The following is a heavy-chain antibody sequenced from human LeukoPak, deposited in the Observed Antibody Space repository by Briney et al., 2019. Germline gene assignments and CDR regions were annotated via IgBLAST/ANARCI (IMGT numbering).Heavy chain of an antibody. V-gene: IGHV1-18*01. J-gene: IGHJ1*01. Sequence: ASVKVSCKASGYTFTSYGISWVRQAPGQGLEWMGWISAYNGNTNYAQKLQGRVTMTTDTSTSTAYMELRSLRADDTAVYYCASSIGGGSYPTQYFHHWGHGTLVTVSS. CDR2: ISAYNGNT. D-gene: IGHD1-26*01. CDR3: ASSIGGGSYPTQYFHH. CDR1: GYTFTSYG.